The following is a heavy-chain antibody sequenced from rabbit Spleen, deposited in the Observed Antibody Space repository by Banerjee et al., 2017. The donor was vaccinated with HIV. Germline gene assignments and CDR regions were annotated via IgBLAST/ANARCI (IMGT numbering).Heavy chain of an antibody. Sequence: QSLEESGGGLVKPGASLTLTCKASGFSFSSNHYMCWVRQAPGKGLEWVACAYAGSSGSTYSATWAKGRFTISKTSSTTVTLQMTSLTAADTATYFCARDTASSFSSYGMDLWGQGTLVTVS. CDR1: GFSFSSNHY. V-gene: IGHV1S40*01. CDR2: AYAGSSGST. D-gene: IGHD8-1*01. J-gene: IGHJ6*01. CDR3: ARDTASSFSSYGMDL.